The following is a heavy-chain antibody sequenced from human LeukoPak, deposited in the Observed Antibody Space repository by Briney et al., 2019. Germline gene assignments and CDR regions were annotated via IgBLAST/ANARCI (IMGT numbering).Heavy chain of an antibody. CDR3: ALWGVEWFDP. CDR1: GGSLNGYY. CDR2: GSESGGT. J-gene: IGHJ5*02. Sequence: SETLSLTCAVYGGSLNGYYWSWIRQRPGKGLEWIGEGSESGGTKYNPSLKSRVTISADTSKNQFSLKLSSVTAADTAVYYCALWGVEWFDPWGQGTLVTVSS. V-gene: IGHV4-34*01. D-gene: IGHD3-16*01.